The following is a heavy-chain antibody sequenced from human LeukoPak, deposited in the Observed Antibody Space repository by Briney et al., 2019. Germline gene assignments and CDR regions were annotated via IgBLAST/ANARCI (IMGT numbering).Heavy chain of an antibody. J-gene: IGHJ4*02. V-gene: IGHV1-46*01. CDR2: IIPSAGRT. CDR3: AGGRTDIVVVPATLRNYYFDY. D-gene: IGHD2-2*01. Sequence: ASVKVSCKASGYTFTSYYIHWVRQAPGQGLEWMGIIIPSAGRTNYAQKFQGRVTTTADKATSTAYMELSSLRSEDTAVYYCAGGRTDIVVVPATLRNYYFDYWGQGTLVTVSS. CDR1: GYTFTSYY.